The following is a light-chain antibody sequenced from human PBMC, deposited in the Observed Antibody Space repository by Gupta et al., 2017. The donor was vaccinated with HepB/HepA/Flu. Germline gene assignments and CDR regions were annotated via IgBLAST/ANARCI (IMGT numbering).Light chain of an antibody. CDR3: QSADSSGTYVV. V-gene: IGLV3-25*03. Sequence: SYDLTQPPSVSVSPVQTATITCSGDALPKQYAYWYQQKPGQAPVLVIYKDSERPSGIPERFSGSSSGTTVTLTISGVQAEDEADYYCQSADSSGTYVVFGGGTKLTVL. CDR1: ALPKQY. CDR2: KDS. J-gene: IGLJ2*01.